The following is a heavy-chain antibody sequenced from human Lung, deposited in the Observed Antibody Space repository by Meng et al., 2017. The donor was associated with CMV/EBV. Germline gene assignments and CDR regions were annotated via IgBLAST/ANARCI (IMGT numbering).Heavy chain of an antibody. V-gene: IGHV2-5*02. CDR1: GFSHSTSGVG. CDR2: IYGDDEK. CDR3: ARAAARPSDWFDP. J-gene: IGHJ5*02. Sequence: HSTLNVSDPAREQPTQTLALTCTFYGFSHSTSGVGVGWTRQPPGKALECLAIIYGDDEKRYSPSLESRLTVTKDTSKNQVVLTMTNMVPVDTATYYCARAAARPSDWFDPWGQGTLVTVSS. D-gene: IGHD6-6*01.